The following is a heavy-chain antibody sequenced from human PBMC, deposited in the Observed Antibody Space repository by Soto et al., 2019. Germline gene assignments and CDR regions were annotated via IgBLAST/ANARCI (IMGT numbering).Heavy chain of an antibody. CDR3: ARDVTGEQLWLNGVQGGIDY. J-gene: IGHJ4*02. CDR2: ISSSSSSYT. CDR1: GFTFSDYY. Sequence: PGGSLRLSCAASGFTFSDYYMSWIRQAPGKGLEWVSYISSSSSSYTNYADSVKGRFTISRDNAKNSLYLQMNSLRAEDTAVYYCARDVTGEQLWLNGVQGGIDYWGQGTLVTVSS. V-gene: IGHV3-11*06. D-gene: IGHD5-18*01.